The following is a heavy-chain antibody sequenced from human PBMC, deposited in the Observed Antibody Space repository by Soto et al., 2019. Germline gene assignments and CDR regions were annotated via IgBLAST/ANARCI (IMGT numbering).Heavy chain of an antibody. CDR2: ISYDGSNK. V-gene: IGHV3-30*18. D-gene: IGHD6-19*01. CDR1: GFTFSSYG. J-gene: IGHJ4*02. Sequence: GGSLRLSCAASGFTFSSYGMHWVRQAPGKGLEWVAVISYDGSNKYYADSVKGRFTISRDNSKNTLYLQMNSLRAEDTAVYYCAKAVGYSSGSLLDFDYWGQGTLVTVSS. CDR3: AKAVGYSSGSLLDFDY.